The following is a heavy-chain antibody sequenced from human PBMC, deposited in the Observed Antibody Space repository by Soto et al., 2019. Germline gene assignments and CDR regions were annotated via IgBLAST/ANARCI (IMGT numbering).Heavy chain of an antibody. CDR1: GFTFINYA. CDR3: ARKTMGSTTRPNYWYLDL. D-gene: IGHD3-10*01. V-gene: IGHV3-23*01. CDR2: ISGGGDAA. J-gene: IGHJ2*01. Sequence: EVQVLESGGGLVQPGGSLRLSCAGSGFTFINYAMNWVRQAPGTGLEWVSSISGGGDAAFFPDSVRGRFTISRDNSKNTVTLQMNSLGVDGTAVYYCARKTMGSTTRPNYWYLDLWGRGTLVTVSS.